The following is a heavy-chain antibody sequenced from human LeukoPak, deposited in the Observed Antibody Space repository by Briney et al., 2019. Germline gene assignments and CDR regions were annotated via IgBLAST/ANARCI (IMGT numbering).Heavy chain of an antibody. CDR1: GGSISSYY. CDR3: ARLDYYDSSGHIDY. CDR2: IYDSGST. Sequence: SETLSLTCTVSGGSISSYYWSWIRQPPGKGLEWIGYIYDSGSTNSNPSLKSRVTISVDTSKNQFSLKLSSVTAADTAVYYCARLDYYDSSGHIDYWGQGTLVTVSS. D-gene: IGHD3-22*01. J-gene: IGHJ4*02. V-gene: IGHV4-59*08.